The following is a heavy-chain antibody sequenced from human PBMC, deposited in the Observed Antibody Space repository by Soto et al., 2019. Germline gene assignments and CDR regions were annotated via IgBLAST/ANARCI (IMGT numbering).Heavy chain of an antibody. V-gene: IGHV3-30*18. CDR2: ISYDGSNK. Sequence: QVQLVESGGGVVQPGRSLRLSCAASGFTFSSYGMHWVRQAPGKGLEWVAVISYDGSNKYYADSVKGRFTISRDNSKNTLYLQMNSLRAEDTAVYYCAKGEIWSGYYNRVGYHYGMDVWGQGTTVTVSS. J-gene: IGHJ6*02. CDR1: GFTFSSYG. CDR3: AKGEIWSGYYNRVGYHYGMDV. D-gene: IGHD3-3*01.